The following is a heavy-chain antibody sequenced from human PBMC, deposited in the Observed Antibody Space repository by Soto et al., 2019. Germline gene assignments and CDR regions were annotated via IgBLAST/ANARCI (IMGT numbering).Heavy chain of an antibody. CDR3: AKETQANLGTGGFDS. CDR1: GVSFDDYA. V-gene: IGHV3-9*01. J-gene: IGHJ4*02. D-gene: IGHD7-27*01. Sequence: EVQVVESGGDLVHPDRSLRLSCVASGVSFDDYAMHWVRQAPGKGLEWVSGISWDSGSIGYADSVKGRFTIARDNAKNSLYLQLNSLRPEDTALYYCAKETQANLGTGGFDSWGQGTLVTVSS. CDR2: ISWDSGSI.